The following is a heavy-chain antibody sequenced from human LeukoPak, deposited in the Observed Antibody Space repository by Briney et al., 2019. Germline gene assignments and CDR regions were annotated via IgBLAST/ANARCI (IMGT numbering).Heavy chain of an antibody. V-gene: IGHV3-21*01. J-gene: IGHJ3*02. D-gene: IGHD3-3*01. CDR3: ARAVGYDFWSGYYRNDAFDI. CDR1: GFTFSSYS. CDR2: ISSSSSYI. Sequence: GGSLRLSCAASGFTFSSYSMNWVRQAPGKGLEWVSSISSSSSYIYYADSVKGRFTISRDNAKNSLYLQMNSLRAEDTAVYYCARAVGYDFWSGYYRNDAFDIWGQGTMVTVSS.